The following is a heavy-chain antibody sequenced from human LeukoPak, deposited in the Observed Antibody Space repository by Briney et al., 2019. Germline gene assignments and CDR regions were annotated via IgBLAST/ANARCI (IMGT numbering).Heavy chain of an antibody. CDR1: GGSISTYY. D-gene: IGHD6-6*01. V-gene: IGHV4-59*01. CDR2: IDYSGST. Sequence: SETLSLTCSVSGGSISTYYWSWIRQPPGKGLEWIGNIDYSGSTNYNPSLRSRVAISEDTSKNQFSLKLTSVIAADTAVYYCARDRPLYGMDVWGQGTTVTVSS. J-gene: IGHJ6*02. CDR3: ARDRPLYGMDV.